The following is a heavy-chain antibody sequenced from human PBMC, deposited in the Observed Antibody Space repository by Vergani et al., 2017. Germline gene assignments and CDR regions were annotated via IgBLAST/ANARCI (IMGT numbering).Heavy chain of an antibody. CDR1: GFTFSSYS. Sequence: EVQLVESGGGLVKPGGSLRLSCAASGFTFSSYSMNWVRQAPGMGLEWVASITSSSSYLYYADSVKGRFTISRDNVNNSLYLQMNSLRAEDTAIYYCARDIESSHYYYYYMDVWGKGTTVTVSS. CDR2: ITSSSSYL. CDR3: ARDIESSHYYYYYMDV. J-gene: IGHJ6*03. V-gene: IGHV3-21*01. D-gene: IGHD2-2*01.